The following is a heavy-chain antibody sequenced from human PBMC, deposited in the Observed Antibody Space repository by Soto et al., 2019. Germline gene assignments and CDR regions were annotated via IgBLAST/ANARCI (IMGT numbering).Heavy chain of an antibody. V-gene: IGHV1-69*01. CDR1: GGTFSSYA. CDR3: ARSQGSSTSLEIYYYYYYGMDV. Sequence: QVQLVQSGAEVKKPGSSVKVSCKASGGTFSSYAISWVRQAPGQGLEWMEGIIPISETTNYAQKFQGRVTITADESKSTAYMELSSLRSEDTAVYYCARSQGSSTSLEIYYYYYYGMDVWGQGTTATVSS. D-gene: IGHD2-2*01. J-gene: IGHJ6*02. CDR2: IIPISETT.